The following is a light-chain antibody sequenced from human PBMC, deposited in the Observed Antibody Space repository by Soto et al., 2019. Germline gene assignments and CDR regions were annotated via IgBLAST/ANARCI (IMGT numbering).Light chain of an antibody. CDR3: SSYTSSSTLGV. J-gene: IGLJ2*01. V-gene: IGLV2-14*01. Sequence: QSALTQPASVSGSPGQSITISCTGTSSDVGGYNYVSWYQQHPGKAPKLMIYDVSNRPSGVSNRFSGSKSGNTASLTISGLQDEDEADYYCSSYTSSSTLGVFGGGTQLTVL. CDR2: DVS. CDR1: SSDVGGYNY.